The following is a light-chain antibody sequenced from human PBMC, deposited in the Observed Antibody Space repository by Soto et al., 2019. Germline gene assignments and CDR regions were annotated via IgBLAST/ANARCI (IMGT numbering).Light chain of an antibody. CDR1: QDIGYS. J-gene: IGKJ1*01. CDR3: XXYNXDPRT. V-gene: IGKV1-16*02. Sequence: DIQMTQSPSSLSASVGARVTITCRASQDIGYSLGWFQQRPGKAPKSLIYAAATLQSGVPSKFSGSGSGTHFTLTISSLQPEDFXXYXXXXYNXDPRTFGQGTKVEIK. CDR2: AAA.